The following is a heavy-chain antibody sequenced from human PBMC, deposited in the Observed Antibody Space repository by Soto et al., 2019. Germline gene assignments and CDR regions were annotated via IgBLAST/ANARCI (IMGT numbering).Heavy chain of an antibody. CDR1: GGSISSGDYY. J-gene: IGHJ4*02. CDR2: IYYSGST. V-gene: IGHV4-30-4*01. Sequence: QVQLQESGPGLVKPSQTLSLTCTVSGGSISSGDYYWSWIRQPPGKGLEWIGYIYYSGSTYYNPSPKSRVTISVDTSKNQFSLKPSSVTAADTAVYYCARADTYYYDSSGYCHFDYWGQGTLVTVSS. CDR3: ARADTYYYDSSGYCHFDY. D-gene: IGHD3-22*01.